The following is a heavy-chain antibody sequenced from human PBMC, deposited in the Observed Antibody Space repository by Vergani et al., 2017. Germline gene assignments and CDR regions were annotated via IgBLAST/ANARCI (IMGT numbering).Heavy chain of an antibody. Sequence: QVQLQESGPGLVKPSQTLSLTCTVSGGSISSGSYYWSWIRQPAGKGLEWIGRIYTSGSTNYNPSLKSRVTISVDTSKNQFSLKLSSVTAADTAVYYCARARKYGEPPFDYWGQGTLVTVSS. D-gene: IGHD4-17*01. CDR2: IYTSGST. J-gene: IGHJ4*02. CDR3: ARARKYGEPPFDY. V-gene: IGHV4-61*02. CDR1: GGSISSGSYY.